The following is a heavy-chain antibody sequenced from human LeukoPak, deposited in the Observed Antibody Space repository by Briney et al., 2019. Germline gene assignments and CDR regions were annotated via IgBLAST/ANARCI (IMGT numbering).Heavy chain of an antibody. CDR1: GFTFGSYA. CDR2: ISYDGSNK. V-gene: IGHV3-30-3*01. D-gene: IGHD6-6*01. Sequence: GGSLRLSCAASGFTFGSYAMHWVRQAPGKGLEWVAVISYDGSNKYYADSVKGRFTISRDNSKNTLYLQMNSLRAEDTAVYYCARERSSLAGAFDIWGQGTMVTVS. J-gene: IGHJ3*02. CDR3: ARERSSLAGAFDI.